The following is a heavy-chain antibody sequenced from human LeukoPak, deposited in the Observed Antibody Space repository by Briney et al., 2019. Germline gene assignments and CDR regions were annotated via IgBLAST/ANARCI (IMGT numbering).Heavy chain of an antibody. Sequence: GGSLRLSCAASGFSVSSNNMNWVRHAPGKGLEWVSSTNSGSSTYYVDSVRGRFTVSRDNSKNTLYLQMNSLRAEDTAVYYCAKEGTWYYDSSGYYPAYFDYWGQGTLVTVSS. J-gene: IGHJ4*02. CDR1: GFSVSSNN. CDR2: TNSGSST. CDR3: AKEGTWYYDSSGYYPAYFDY. D-gene: IGHD3-22*01. V-gene: IGHV3-66*01.